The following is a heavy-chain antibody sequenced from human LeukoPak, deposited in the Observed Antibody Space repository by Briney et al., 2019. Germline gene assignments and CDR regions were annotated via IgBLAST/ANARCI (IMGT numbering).Heavy chain of an antibody. Sequence: SETLSLTCAVYGGSFSGYYWSWIRQPPGKGLEWIGEINHSGSTNYNPSLKSRVTISVDTSKNQFSLKLSSVTAADTAVYYCATEPRYDSSGHYAFDIWGQGTMVTVSS. D-gene: IGHD3-22*01. J-gene: IGHJ3*02. CDR2: INHSGST. CDR1: GGSFSGYY. CDR3: ATEPRYDSSGHYAFDI. V-gene: IGHV4-34*01.